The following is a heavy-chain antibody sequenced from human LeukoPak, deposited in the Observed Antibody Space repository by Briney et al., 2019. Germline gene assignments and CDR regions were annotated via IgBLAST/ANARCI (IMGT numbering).Heavy chain of an antibody. CDR1: GFTFSSYA. J-gene: IGHJ4*02. CDR3: AKTEDSLGYCRGGTCYRHVGN. D-gene: IGHD2-15*01. CDR2: ISGGGGST. Sequence: GGSLRLSCAASGFTFSSYAMSWVRQAPGKGLEWVSAISGGGGSTYYADSVKGRFTISRDNSKNTLYLQMNSLRAEDTAAYYCAKTEDSLGYCRGGTCYRHVGNWGQGTLVTVSS. V-gene: IGHV3-23*01.